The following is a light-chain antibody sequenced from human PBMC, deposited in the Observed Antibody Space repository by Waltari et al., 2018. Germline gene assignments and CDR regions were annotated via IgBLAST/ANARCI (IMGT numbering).Light chain of an antibody. CDR1: SSDVGSYNL. Sequence: QSALTQPASVSGSPGQSITISCTGTSSDVGSYNLVSWYQQHPGNVPKLMIYEVSKRPSGISNRFPGSKSGNTASLTISGLQAEDEADYYCCSYVGSRIVVFGGGTKMTV. CDR3: CSYVGSRIVV. J-gene: IGLJ2*01. V-gene: IGLV2-23*02. CDR2: EVS.